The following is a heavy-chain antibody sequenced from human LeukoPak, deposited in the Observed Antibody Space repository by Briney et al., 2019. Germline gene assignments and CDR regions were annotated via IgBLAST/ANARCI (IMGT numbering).Heavy chain of an antibody. D-gene: IGHD6-13*01. V-gene: IGHV4-59*01. CDR3: ARVDMRYSSSWYHDY. J-gene: IGHJ4*02. CDR2: IHYSGST. Sequence: SETLSLTCTVSGGSISNYYWTWIRQPPGKGLEWIGYIHYSGSTNYNPSLKSRVTISVDTSKNQFSLKLSSVTAADTAVYYCARVDMRYSSSWYHDYWGQGTLVTVSS. CDR1: GGSISNYY.